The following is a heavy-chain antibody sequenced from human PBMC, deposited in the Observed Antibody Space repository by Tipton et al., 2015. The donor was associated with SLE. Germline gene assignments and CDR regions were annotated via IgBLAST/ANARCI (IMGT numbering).Heavy chain of an antibody. CDR2: INPSGGST. CDR3: AITSGSKGAFDI. Sequence: QLVQSGPEVKKPGASVKVSCKASGYTFTSYCMHWVRQAPGQGLEWMGIINPSGGSTSYAQKFQGRVTMTRDTSTSTVYMELSSLRSEDTAVYYCAITSGSKGAFDIWGQGTMVTVSS. J-gene: IGHJ3*02. D-gene: IGHD3-22*01. V-gene: IGHV1-46*01. CDR1: GYTFTSYC.